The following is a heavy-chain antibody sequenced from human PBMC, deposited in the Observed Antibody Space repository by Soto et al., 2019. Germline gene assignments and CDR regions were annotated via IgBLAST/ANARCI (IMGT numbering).Heavy chain of an antibody. V-gene: IGHV3-64*01. Sequence: PGGSLRLSCAASGFTVSSYAMHWVRQAPGKGLEYVSVITSNGGNTDYASSVKGRFTISRDNSKNTLYLQMGSLRAEDMAVYYCARRFPFGYGMDVWGQGTTVTV. D-gene: IGHD3-16*01. CDR3: ARRFPFGYGMDV. J-gene: IGHJ6*02. CDR2: ITSNGGNT. CDR1: GFTVSSYA.